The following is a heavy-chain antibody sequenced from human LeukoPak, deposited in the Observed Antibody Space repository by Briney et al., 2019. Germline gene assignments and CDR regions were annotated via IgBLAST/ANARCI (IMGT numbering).Heavy chain of an antibody. J-gene: IGHJ4*02. Sequence: ASVKVSCKASAYTFTTYSIHWVRQAHGQWREWMGWIHAGNGDTKYSQDFQGRVTITRDSSANTAYMELSSLRSEDLAVYYCARGGRYFDWLTHFDYWGQGTLVTVSS. CDR2: IHAGNGDT. CDR1: AYTFTTYS. V-gene: IGHV1-3*03. D-gene: IGHD3-9*01. CDR3: ARGGRYFDWLTHFDY.